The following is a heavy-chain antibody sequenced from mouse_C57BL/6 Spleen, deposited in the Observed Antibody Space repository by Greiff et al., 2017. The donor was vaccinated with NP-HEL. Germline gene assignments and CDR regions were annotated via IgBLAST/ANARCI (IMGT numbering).Heavy chain of an antibody. CDR3: ARDWGRYYFDY. Sequence: EVQLVESGGGLVKPGGSLKLSCAASGFTFSSYAMSWVRQTPEKRLEWVATISDGGSYTYYPDNVKGRFTISRDNAKNNLYLQMSHLKSEDTAMYYCARDWGRYYFDYWGQGTTLTVSS. CDR2: ISDGGSYT. V-gene: IGHV5-4*01. J-gene: IGHJ2*01. CDR1: GFTFSSYA.